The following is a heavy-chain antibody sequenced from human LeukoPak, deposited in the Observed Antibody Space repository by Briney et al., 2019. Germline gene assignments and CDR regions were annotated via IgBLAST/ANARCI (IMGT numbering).Heavy chain of an antibody. V-gene: IGHV3-7*01. CDR1: GFTFSSSS. CDR2: IRQDGSEK. Sequence: PGGSLRLSCAASGFTFSSSSMNWVRQAPGKGLEWVANIRQDGSEKYYVDSVKGRFTISRDNAKNSLYLQMNSLRAEDTAVYYCARLPNYYDSSGYYYAWGQGTLVTVSS. J-gene: IGHJ5*02. D-gene: IGHD3-22*01. CDR3: ARLPNYYDSSGYYYA.